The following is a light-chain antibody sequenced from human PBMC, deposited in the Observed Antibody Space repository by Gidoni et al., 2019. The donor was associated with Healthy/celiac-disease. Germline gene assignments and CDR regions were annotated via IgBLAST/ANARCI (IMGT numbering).Light chain of an antibody. J-gene: IGKJ2*01. Sequence: EIVLTQPPATLSLSPGERATLSGRASQSVSSYLAWYQQKPGQAPRLLIYDASNRATGIPARFSGSGSGTDFTLPISSLEPEDFAVYYCQQRSNWPRGNTFGQGTKLEIK. CDR3: QQRSNWPRGNT. V-gene: IGKV3-11*01. CDR2: DAS. CDR1: QSVSSY.